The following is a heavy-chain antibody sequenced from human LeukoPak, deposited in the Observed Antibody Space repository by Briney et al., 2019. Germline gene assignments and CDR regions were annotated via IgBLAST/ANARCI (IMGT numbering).Heavy chain of an antibody. CDR3: ARDRLGPSFSVSHFDL. V-gene: IGHV3-20*04. CDR1: GFTFVDYG. Sequence: GGSLRLSCATSGFTFVDYGLSWVRRAPGKGLEWLCAINYNGAITDYADSVKGRFTISIDNAKNSLYLRMYSLRAEDTALYYCARDRLGPSFSVSHFDLWGQGTLVTVSS. D-gene: IGHD3-3*02. J-gene: IGHJ4*02. CDR2: INYNGAIT.